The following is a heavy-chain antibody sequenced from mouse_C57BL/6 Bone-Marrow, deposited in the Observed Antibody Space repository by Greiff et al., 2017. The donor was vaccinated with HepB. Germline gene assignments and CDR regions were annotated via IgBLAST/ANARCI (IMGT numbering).Heavy chain of an antibody. CDR2: ISYDGSN. V-gene: IGHV3-6*01. D-gene: IGHD1-1*01. Sequence: ESGPGLVKPSQSLSLTCSVTGYSITSGYYWNWIRQFPGNKLEWIGYISYDGSNNYNPSLKSRISITRDTSKNQFFLKLNSVTTEDTATYYCAVDGAVGDFDYWSRVTTLTVSS. CDR1: GYSITSGYY. J-gene: IGHJ2*01. CDR3: AVDGAVGDFDY.